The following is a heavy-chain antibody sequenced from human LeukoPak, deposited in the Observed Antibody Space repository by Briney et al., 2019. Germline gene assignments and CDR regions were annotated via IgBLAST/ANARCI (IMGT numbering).Heavy chain of an antibody. CDR1: DGSISSYY. CDR2: IYYSGST. V-gene: IGHV4-59*01. CDR3: AREDCSSTSCLIDY. D-gene: IGHD2-2*01. J-gene: IGHJ4*02. Sequence: SETLSLTCTVSDGSISSYYWSRIRQPPGKALEWIGYIYYSGSTNYNPSLKSRVTISVDTSKNQFSLKLSSVTAADTAVYYCAREDCSSTSCLIDYWGQGTLVTVSS.